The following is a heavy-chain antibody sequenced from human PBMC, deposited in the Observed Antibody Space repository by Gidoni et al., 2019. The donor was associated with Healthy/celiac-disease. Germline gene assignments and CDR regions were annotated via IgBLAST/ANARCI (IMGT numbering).Heavy chain of an antibody. D-gene: IGHD6-6*01. CDR1: GYTVTGSY. CDR2: INPNSGGT. Sequence: QVQLVQSGAAVKTHGASVKVSCEASGYTVTGSYMHWVRQAPGQGLEWLGWINPNSGGTNYAQKFQGWVTMTRDTSISTAYMELSRLRSDDTAVYYCARMSAAPHYYGMDVWGQGTTVTVSS. V-gene: IGHV1-2*04. J-gene: IGHJ6*02. CDR3: ARMSAAPHYYGMDV.